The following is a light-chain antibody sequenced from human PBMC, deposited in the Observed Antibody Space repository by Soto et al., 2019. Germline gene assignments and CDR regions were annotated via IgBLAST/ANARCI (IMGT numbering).Light chain of an antibody. CDR3: LQYNGYYRT. CDR2: DAS. V-gene: IGKV1-5*01. Sequence: DIQMTQSPSTLSASVGDTVTITCRASQTISGWLAWYQQRPGKAPNLLIFDASTLESGVTSRFSGSGSGTTFTLTISSLQSDDFATYYCLQYNGYYRTFGQRTKVDIK. J-gene: IGKJ1*01. CDR1: QTISGW.